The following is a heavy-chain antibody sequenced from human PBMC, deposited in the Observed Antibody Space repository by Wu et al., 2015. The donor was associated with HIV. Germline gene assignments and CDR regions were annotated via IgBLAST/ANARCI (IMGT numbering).Heavy chain of an antibody. Sequence: QVQLVQSGAEMKKPGASVKVSCKASGYIFTSHGINWLRQAPGQGLEWMGWISPYNGNTNYAQNLQGRVSMTTDTSTNTVYMELRSLKSDDTAIYYCARSSGPFDYWGQGTLVTVSS. D-gene: IGHD3-22*01. J-gene: IGHJ4*02. CDR2: ISPYNGNT. CDR1: GYIFTSHG. CDR3: ARSSGPFDY. V-gene: IGHV1-18*01.